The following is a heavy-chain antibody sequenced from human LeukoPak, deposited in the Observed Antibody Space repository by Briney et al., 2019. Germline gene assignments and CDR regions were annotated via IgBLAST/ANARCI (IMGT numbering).Heavy chain of an antibody. V-gene: IGHV3-30*02. CDR1: GFTFSSYG. J-gene: IGHJ4*02. CDR3: AKVAYSGSYLPLGY. D-gene: IGHD1-26*01. CDR2: IRYDGSNK. Sequence: GGSLRLSCAASGFTFSSYGMHWVRRAPGKGLEWVAFIRYDGSNKYYADSVKGRFTISRDNSKNTLYLQMNSLRAEDTAVYYCAKVAYSGSYLPLGYWGQGTLVTVSS.